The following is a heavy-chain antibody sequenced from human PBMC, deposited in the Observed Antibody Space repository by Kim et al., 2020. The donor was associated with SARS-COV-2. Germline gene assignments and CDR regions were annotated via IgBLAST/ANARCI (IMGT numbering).Heavy chain of an antibody. Sequence: GGSLRLSCAASGFTFSSYGMHWVRQAPGKGLEWVAVISYDGSNKYYADSVKGRFTISRENSKNTLYLQMNSLRAEVTVVYYCAKAGSGSPAYYYYYMDVWGQGTTVTVSS. D-gene: IGHD2-15*01. CDR2: ISYDGSNK. CDR3: AKAGSGSPAYYYYYMDV. J-gene: IGHJ6*03. CDR1: GFTFSSYG. V-gene: IGHV3-30*18.